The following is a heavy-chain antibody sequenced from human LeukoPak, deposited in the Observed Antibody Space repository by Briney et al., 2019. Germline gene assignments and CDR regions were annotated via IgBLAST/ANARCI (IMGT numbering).Heavy chain of an antibody. J-gene: IGHJ4*02. CDR2: IYHSGST. CDR1: GGSISSSSYC. D-gene: IGHD2-15*01. CDR3: ARDYCSDGSCYPTYDY. Sequence: PSETLSLTCTVSGGSISSSSYCWSWVRQPPGRGLEWIGNIYHSGSTNYNPSLKSRVTISLDKSKNQFSLNLRSVTAADTAVYYCARDYCSDGSCYPTYDYWGQGALVTVSS. V-gene: IGHV4-39*07.